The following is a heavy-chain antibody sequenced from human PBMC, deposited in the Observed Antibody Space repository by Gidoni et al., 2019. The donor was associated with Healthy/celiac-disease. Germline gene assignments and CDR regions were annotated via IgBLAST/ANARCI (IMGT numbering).Heavy chain of an antibody. Sequence: APLVQSGAEVKKPGASVNVSCEASGYTFTGCYMHWVRQAPGTGLEWIGWINPNSGGTNYAQKFQGRVTMTRDTSISTAYMELGRLRSDDTAVYYCARADLTYSFDYWGQGTLVTVSS. CDR3: ARADLTYSFDY. V-gene: IGHV1-2*02. D-gene: IGHD2-15*01. CDR1: GYTFTGCY. CDR2: INPNSGGT. J-gene: IGHJ4*02.